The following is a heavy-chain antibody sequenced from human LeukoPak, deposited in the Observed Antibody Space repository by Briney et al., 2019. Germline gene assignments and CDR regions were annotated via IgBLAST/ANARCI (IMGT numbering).Heavy chain of an antibody. V-gene: IGHV4-59*08. D-gene: IGHD3-3*01. CDR3: ARGLRFLETYYMDV. J-gene: IGHJ6*03. Sequence: PSETLSLTCTVSGGSISSYYWSWIRQPPGKGLEWIGYIYYSASTNYNPSLKSRVTISVDTSKNQFSLKLSSVTAADTAVYYCARGLRFLETYYMDVWGKGTTVTVSS. CDR1: GGSISSYY. CDR2: IYYSAST.